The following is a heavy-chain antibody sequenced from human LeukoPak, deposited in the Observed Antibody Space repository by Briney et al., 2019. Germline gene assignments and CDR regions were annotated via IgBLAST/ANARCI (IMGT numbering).Heavy chain of an antibody. D-gene: IGHD2-2*01. CDR1: GFTVSDNY. J-gene: IGHJ4*02. V-gene: IGHV3-66*01. CDR2: MYSGGDT. CDR3: ARGTLRYCSSTSCAPSDY. Sequence: GGSLRLSCAASGFTVSDNYMSWVRQAPGKGLEWVSVMYSGGDTYYADSVKGRFTFSRDISRNTLYLQMNGLRTEDTAVYYCARGTLRYCSSTSCAPSDYWGQGTLVTVSS.